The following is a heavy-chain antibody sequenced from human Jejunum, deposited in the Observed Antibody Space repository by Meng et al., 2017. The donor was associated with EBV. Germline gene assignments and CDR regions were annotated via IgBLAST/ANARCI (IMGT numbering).Heavy chain of an antibody. J-gene: IGHJ4*02. CDR3: ASIHPSIDS. V-gene: IGHV4-4*02. Sequence: MQLKESGPGLVKPSGTLSLTGAVSRGSIFSSNWWTWVRQPPGKGLEWIGEIYHSGSTNYNPSLKSRITMSLDKSKNQFSLKLRSVTAADTAVYYCASIHPSIDSWGPGTLVTVSS. D-gene: IGHD2-21*01. CDR1: RGSIFSSNW. CDR2: IYHSGST.